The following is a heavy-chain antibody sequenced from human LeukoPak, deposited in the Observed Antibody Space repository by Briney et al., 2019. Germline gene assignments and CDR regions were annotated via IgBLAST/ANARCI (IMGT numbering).Heavy chain of an antibody. J-gene: IGHJ6*02. CDR2: IYPGDSDT. V-gene: IGHV5-51*01. Sequence: GESLQISCKGSGYSFTSYWIGWVRQMPGKGLEWMGIIYPGDSDTRYSPSFQGQVTISADKPISTAYLQWSSLKASDTAMYYCARQLYYDFWSGYYTVRLYYYYGMDVWGQGTTVTVSS. D-gene: IGHD3-3*01. CDR3: ARQLYYDFWSGYYTVRLYYYYGMDV. CDR1: GYSFTSYW.